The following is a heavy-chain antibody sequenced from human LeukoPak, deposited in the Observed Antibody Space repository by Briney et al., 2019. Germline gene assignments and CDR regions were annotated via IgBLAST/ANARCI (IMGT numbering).Heavy chain of an antibody. D-gene: IGHD3-22*01. J-gene: IGHJ4*02. CDR1: GGIFSNYA. V-gene: IGHV1-69*13. CDR3: ARGGGSGYYYFDY. CDR2: IIPIFGTA. Sequence: GASVTVSCTASGGIFSNYAISWVRQAPGLGLEWMGGIIPIFGTANYAQKFQGRVTFTADESTSTAYMELSSLRSEDTAVYYCARGGGSGYYYFDYWGQGTLVTVSS.